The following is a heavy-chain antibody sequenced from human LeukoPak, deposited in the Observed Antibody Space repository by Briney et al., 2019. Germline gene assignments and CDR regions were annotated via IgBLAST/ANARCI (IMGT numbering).Heavy chain of an antibody. V-gene: IGHV3-48*01. CDR1: GFTFSTYS. CDR2: ISSSSSTI. D-gene: IGHD5-24*01. CDR3: AKSGYNRFDY. J-gene: IGHJ4*02. Sequence: PGGSLRLSCAASGFTFSTYSMNWVRQAPGKGLEWVSYISSSSSTIFYADSVKGRFTISRDNSKNTLYLQMNSLRAEDTAVYYCAKSGYNRFDYWGQGTLVTVSS.